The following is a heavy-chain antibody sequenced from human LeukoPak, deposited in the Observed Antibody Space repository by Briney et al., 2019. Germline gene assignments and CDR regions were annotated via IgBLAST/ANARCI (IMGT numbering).Heavy chain of an antibody. D-gene: IGHD5-12*01. J-gene: IGHJ6*03. CDR2: ISSSSSYI. Sequence: GGSLRLSCAASGFTFSSYSMNWVRQAPGKGLEWVSSISSSSSYIYYADSVKGRFTITRDNAKNSLYLQMNSLRAEDTAVYYCARDTSGSFYYYMDVWGKGTTVTVSS. V-gene: IGHV3-21*01. CDR1: GFTFSSYS. CDR3: ARDTSGSFYYYMDV.